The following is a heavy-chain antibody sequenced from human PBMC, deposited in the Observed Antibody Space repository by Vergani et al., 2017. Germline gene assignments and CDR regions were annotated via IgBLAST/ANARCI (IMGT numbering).Heavy chain of an antibody. CDR3: ARSVSAAELDY. D-gene: IGHD6-13*01. Sequence: QVQLQESGPGLVTPSETLSLTCTVSGGSVSSGSYYWSWIRQPAGKGLEWIGYIYYSGSTNYNPSLKSRVTISVDTSKNQFSLKLSSVTAADTAVYYCARSVSAAELDYWGQGTLVTVSS. V-gene: IGHV4-61*10. CDR1: GGSVSSGSYY. J-gene: IGHJ4*02. CDR2: IYYSGST.